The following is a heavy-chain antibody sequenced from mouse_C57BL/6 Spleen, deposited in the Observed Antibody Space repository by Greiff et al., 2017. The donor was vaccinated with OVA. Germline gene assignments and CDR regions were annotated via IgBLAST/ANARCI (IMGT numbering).Heavy chain of an antibody. V-gene: IGHV1-26*01. Sequence: EVQLQQSGPELVKPGASVKISCKASGYTFPDYYMNWVKQSHGKSLELFGDINPNNGGTSYNQKFKGKATLTVDKSSSTAYMELRSLTSEDSAVYYWARWGQPGYWFAYWGQGTLVTVSA. CDR2: INPNNGGT. CDR3: ARWGQPGYWFAY. J-gene: IGHJ3*01. D-gene: IGHD1-2*01. CDR1: GYTFPDYY.